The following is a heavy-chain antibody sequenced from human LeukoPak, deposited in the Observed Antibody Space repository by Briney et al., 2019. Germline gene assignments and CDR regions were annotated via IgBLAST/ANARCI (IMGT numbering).Heavy chain of an antibody. CDR2: VYYSGSA. D-gene: IGHD1-26*01. V-gene: IGHV4-59*01. CDR3: ARPGRYTYWYFDL. J-gene: IGHJ2*01. Sequence: SETLSLTCTVSGDSISTDYWSWIRQPPGKGLEGIGNVYYSGSANYNPTLRTRVTISVDTSKNQFSLKLSSVTAADTAVYYCARPGRYTYWYFDLWGRGTLVTVSS. CDR1: GDSISTDY.